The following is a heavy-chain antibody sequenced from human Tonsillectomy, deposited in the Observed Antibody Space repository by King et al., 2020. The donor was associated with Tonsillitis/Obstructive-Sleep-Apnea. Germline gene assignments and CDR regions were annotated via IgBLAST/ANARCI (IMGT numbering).Heavy chain of an antibody. CDR1: GFTFGSYA. Sequence: VQLLESGGGLVQPGGSLRLSCAASGFTFGSYAMSWVRQAPGKGLEWVADISASGGGTDYADSVKGRCTISRDNSLDTVYLQMNSLRAEDTAVYYCAKIGGDNALDIWGQGTMVTVSS. CDR2: ISASGGGT. V-gene: IGHV3-23*01. D-gene: IGHD2-21*02. J-gene: IGHJ3*02. CDR3: AKIGGDNALDI.